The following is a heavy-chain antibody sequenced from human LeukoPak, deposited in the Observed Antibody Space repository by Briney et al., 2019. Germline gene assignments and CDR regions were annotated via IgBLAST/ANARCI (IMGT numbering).Heavy chain of an antibody. CDR3: AKDREWLIVGATSFDY. D-gene: IGHD1-26*01. Sequence: GRSLRLSCAASGFTFSSYGMHWVRQAPGKGLEWVAVISYDGSNKYYADSVKGRFTISRDNSKNTLYLQMNSLRAEDTAAYYCAKDREWLIVGATSFDYWGQGTLVTVSS. V-gene: IGHV3-30*18. CDR2: ISYDGSNK. J-gene: IGHJ4*02. CDR1: GFTFSSYG.